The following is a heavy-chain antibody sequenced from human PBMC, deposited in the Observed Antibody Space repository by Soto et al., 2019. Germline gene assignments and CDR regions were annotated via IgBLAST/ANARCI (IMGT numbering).Heavy chain of an antibody. CDR2: IYYSGTT. CDR3: ARGFRITGTNDWDYYYGMDV. Sequence: SETLSLTCTVSGGSISSYYWSWIRQPPGKGLEWIGYIYYSGTTNYNPSLKSRVTISVDTSKNQLSLKLSSVTAADTAVYYCARGFRITGTNDWDYYYGMDVWGQGTTVTVSS. D-gene: IGHD1-20*01. CDR1: GGSISSYY. V-gene: IGHV4-59*08. J-gene: IGHJ6*02.